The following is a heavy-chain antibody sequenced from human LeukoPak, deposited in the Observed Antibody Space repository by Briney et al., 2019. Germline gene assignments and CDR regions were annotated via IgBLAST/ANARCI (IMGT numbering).Heavy chain of an antibody. CDR1: GFTFSSYA. V-gene: IGHV3-23*01. D-gene: IGHD2-2*01. Sequence: GGPLRLSCAASGFTFSSYAKSWVRQAPGKGLEWVSAISGSGGSTYYADSVKGRFTISRDNSKNTLYLQMNSLRAEDTAVYYCAKDLCSSTSCPGYYYYGMDVWGQGTTVTVSS. CDR3: AKDLCSSTSCPGYYYYGMDV. J-gene: IGHJ6*02. CDR2: ISGSGGST.